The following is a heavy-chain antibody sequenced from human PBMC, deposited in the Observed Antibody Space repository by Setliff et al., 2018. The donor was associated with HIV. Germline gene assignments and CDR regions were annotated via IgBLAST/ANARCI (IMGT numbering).Heavy chain of an antibody. CDR3: ARLGDSGYDFRGYFDC. D-gene: IGHD5-12*01. V-gene: IGHV4-39*01. Sequence: TLSLTCTVSGGSVSDTSYYWGWIRQPPGKGLEWLANVYYSGGTYYNPSLNSRVTISVDTSRNQFSLKLTSVTAADTALYFCARLGDSGYDFRGYFDCWGQGKLVTVSS. CDR2: VYYSGGT. CDR1: GGSVSDTSYY. J-gene: IGHJ4*02.